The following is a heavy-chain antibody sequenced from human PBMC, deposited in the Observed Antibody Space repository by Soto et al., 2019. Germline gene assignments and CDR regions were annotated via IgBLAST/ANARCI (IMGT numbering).Heavy chain of an antibody. D-gene: IGHD2-15*01. V-gene: IGHV1-69*13. J-gene: IGHJ4*02. CDR3: ASPSGPHRPFTFDY. CDR1: GGTFSSYA. CDR2: IIPIFGTA. Sequence: SVKVSCKASGGTFSSYAISWVRQAPGQGLEWMGGIIPIFGTANYAQKFQGRVTITADESTSTAYMELSSLRSEDTAVYYCASPSGPHRPFTFDYWGQGTLVTVS.